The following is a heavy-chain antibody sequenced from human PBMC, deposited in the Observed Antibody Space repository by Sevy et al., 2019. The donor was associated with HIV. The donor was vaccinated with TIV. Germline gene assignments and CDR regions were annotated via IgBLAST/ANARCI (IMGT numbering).Heavy chain of an antibody. CDR1: GDSVSSNSAA. CDR2: TYYRSKWYN. J-gene: IGHJ6*02. D-gene: IGHD6-13*01. V-gene: IGHV6-1*01. Sequence: SETLSLTCAISGDSVSSNSAAWNWIRQSPSRGLEWLGRTYYRSKWYNDYAVSVKSRITINPDTSKNQFSLQLNSVTPEDMAVYYCARELIAAAAHAEDGMDVWGQGTTVTVSS. CDR3: ARELIAAAAHAEDGMDV.